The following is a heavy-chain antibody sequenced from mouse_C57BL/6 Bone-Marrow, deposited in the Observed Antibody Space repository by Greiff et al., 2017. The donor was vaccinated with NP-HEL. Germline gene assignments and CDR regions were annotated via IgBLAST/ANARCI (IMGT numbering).Heavy chain of an antibody. Sequence: QLKESGAELVKPGASVKLSCKASGYTFTSYWMHWVKQRPGQGLEWIGMIHPNSGSTNYNEKFKSKATLTVDKSSSTAYMQLSSLTSEDSAVYYCCFYGNYDAMDYWGQGTSVTVSS. CDR1: GYTFTSYW. V-gene: IGHV1-64*01. CDR3: CFYGNYDAMDY. J-gene: IGHJ4*01. D-gene: IGHD2-1*01. CDR2: IHPNSGST.